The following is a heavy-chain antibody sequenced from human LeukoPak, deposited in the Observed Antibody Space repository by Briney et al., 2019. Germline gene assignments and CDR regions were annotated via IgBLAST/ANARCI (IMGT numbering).Heavy chain of an antibody. J-gene: IGHJ6*03. Sequence: PSETLSLTCTVSGGSISSGGYYWSWIRQPAGKGLEWIGRISTSGSTSYNPSLKSRVTISVDTSKNQFSLKLNSVTAADTAVYYCARAGLTPGYMDVWGKGTTVTVSS. D-gene: IGHD3-9*01. V-gene: IGHV4-61*02. CDR1: GGSISSGGYY. CDR2: ISTSGST. CDR3: ARAGLTPGYMDV.